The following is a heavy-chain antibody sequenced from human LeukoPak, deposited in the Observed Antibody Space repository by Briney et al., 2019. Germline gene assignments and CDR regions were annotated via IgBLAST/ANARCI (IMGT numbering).Heavy chain of an antibody. Sequence: SETLSLTCTVSGGSISSYYWSWIRQPPGKGLEWIGYIYYSGSTNYNPSLKSRVTISVDTSKNQFSLKLSSVTAADTAVYYCARRGWELRNAFDIWGQGTMVTVSS. CDR3: ARRGWELRNAFDI. CDR1: GGSISSYY. CDR2: IYYSGST. V-gene: IGHV4-59*08. J-gene: IGHJ3*02. D-gene: IGHD1-26*01.